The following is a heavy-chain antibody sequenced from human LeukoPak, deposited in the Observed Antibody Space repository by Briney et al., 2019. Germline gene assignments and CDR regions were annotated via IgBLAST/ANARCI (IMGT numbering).Heavy chain of an antibody. Sequence: GGTLRLSCAASGFTFSSYGMSWVRQAPGKGLEWVSAISGSGGSTYYADSVKGRFTISRDNSKNTLYLQMNSLRAEDTAVYYCAKDLEIVVVIRGAHDYWGQGTLVTVSS. CDR3: AKDLEIVVVIRGAHDY. CDR2: ISGSGGST. V-gene: IGHV3-23*01. J-gene: IGHJ4*02. D-gene: IGHD3-22*01. CDR1: GFTFSSYG.